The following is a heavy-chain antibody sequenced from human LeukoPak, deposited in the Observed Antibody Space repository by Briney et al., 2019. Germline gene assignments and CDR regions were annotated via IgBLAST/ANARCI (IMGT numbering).Heavy chain of an antibody. D-gene: IGHD1-26*01. CDR2: IYTSGST. Sequence: PSETLSLTCTVSGGSISSYYWSWIRQPAGKGLEWIGRIYTSGSTNYNPSLKSRVTMSVDTSKNQFSLKLSSVTAADTAVYYCARMSPGSYSLLVKDYYFDYWGQGTLVTVSS. CDR1: GGSISSYY. V-gene: IGHV4-4*07. J-gene: IGHJ4*02. CDR3: ARMSPGSYSLLVKDYYFDY.